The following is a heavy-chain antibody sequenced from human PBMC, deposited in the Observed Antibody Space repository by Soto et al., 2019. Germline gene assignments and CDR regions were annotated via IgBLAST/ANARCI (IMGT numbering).Heavy chain of an antibody. D-gene: IGHD3-3*01. CDR2: IYYSGST. J-gene: IGHJ6*02. Sequence: SETLSLTCTVSGGSISSSSYYWGWIRQPPGKGLEWIGNIYYSGSTYYNPSLKSRVTISVDTSKNQFSLKLSSVTAADTAVYYCARYPRDFWSGYYTDYYYYGMDVWGQGTTVTVSS. CDR1: GGSISSSSYY. CDR3: ARYPRDFWSGYYTDYYYYGMDV. V-gene: IGHV4-39*07.